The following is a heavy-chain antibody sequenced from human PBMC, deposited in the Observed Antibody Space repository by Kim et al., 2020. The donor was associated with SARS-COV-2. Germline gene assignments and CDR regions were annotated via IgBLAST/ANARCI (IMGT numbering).Heavy chain of an antibody. Sequence: TYYADSVQGRFTISRDNSKNTFYLQVDSLRAEDTAVYFCAARFGYQFDYWGQGTLVTVSS. CDR2: T. V-gene: IGHV3-23*01. J-gene: IGHJ4*02. CDR3: AARFGYQFDY. D-gene: IGHD6-25*01.